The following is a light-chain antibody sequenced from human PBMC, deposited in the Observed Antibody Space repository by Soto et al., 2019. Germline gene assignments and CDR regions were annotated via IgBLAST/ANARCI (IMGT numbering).Light chain of an antibody. Sequence: VLTQSPLSLPVTLGQPASISCSSSQSLVYSDGNIYLNWFHQRPGQSPRRLIYKASNRNSGVPDRFSDSGSGTDFTLSISRVGADDAGVYYCMQGISFTVGQGTRVEIK. CDR1: QSLVYSDGNIY. CDR3: MQGISFT. J-gene: IGKJ4*01. V-gene: IGKV2-30*01. CDR2: KAS.